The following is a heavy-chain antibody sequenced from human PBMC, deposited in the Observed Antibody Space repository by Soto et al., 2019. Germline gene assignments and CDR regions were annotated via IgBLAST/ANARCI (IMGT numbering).Heavy chain of an antibody. D-gene: IGHD3-22*01. V-gene: IGHV3-23*01. Sequence: LRLSFAASGFTFSSYAMSWVRQAPGKGLEWVSAISGSGGSTYYADSVKGRFTISRDNSKNTLYLQMNSLRAEDTAVYYCAKRSGITMIASFDYWGQGTLVTVSS. CDR3: AKRSGITMIASFDY. CDR1: GFTFSSYA. CDR2: ISGSGGST. J-gene: IGHJ4*02.